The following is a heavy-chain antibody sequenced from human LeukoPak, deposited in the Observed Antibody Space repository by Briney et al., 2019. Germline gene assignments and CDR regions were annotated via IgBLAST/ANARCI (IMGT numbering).Heavy chain of an antibody. CDR2: ISDNGGRT. Sequence: GGSLRLSCAASGFTFSSYAMHWVRQVTGKGLEYVPAISDNGGRTYYANSVKGRFTISRDNSKNTLYLQMGSLRAEDMAVYYCATLTSGSYAHWGQGTLVTVSS. CDR1: GFTFSSYA. D-gene: IGHD1-26*01. V-gene: IGHV3-64*01. J-gene: IGHJ4*02. CDR3: ATLTSGSYAH.